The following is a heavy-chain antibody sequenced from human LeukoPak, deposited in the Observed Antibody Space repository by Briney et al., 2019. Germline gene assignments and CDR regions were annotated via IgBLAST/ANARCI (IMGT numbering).Heavy chain of an antibody. V-gene: IGHV1-8*01. CDR1: GYTFTTYD. Sequence: ASVKVSCKASGYTFTTYDMTWVRQATGQGLEWMGWMNPDSGDTAYAQKFQGRVTMTRDTSISTAYMELNSLGSEDTAIYYCARGLGDYNTDWFPVSGYWGQGTLVTVSS. CDR2: MNPDSGDT. CDR3: ARGLGDYNTDWFPVSGY. D-gene: IGHD3-9*01. J-gene: IGHJ4*02.